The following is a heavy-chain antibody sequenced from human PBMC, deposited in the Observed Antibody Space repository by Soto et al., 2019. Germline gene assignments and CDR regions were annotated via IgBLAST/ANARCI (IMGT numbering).Heavy chain of an antibody. V-gene: IGHV4-30-2*01. CDR1: GGSISSGGYS. J-gene: IGHJ4*02. Sequence: SETLSLTCAVSGGSISSGGYSWSWIRQPPGKGLEWIGYIYHSGSTYYNPSLKSRVTISVDRSKNQFSLKLSSVTAADTAVYYCARVRDYYDSSGYYSYYFDYWGQGTLVTVSS. CDR3: ARVRDYYDSSGYYSYYFDY. CDR2: IYHSGST. D-gene: IGHD3-22*01.